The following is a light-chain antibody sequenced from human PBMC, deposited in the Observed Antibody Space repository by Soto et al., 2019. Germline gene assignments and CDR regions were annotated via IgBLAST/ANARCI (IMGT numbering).Light chain of an antibody. J-gene: IGKJ4*01. Sequence: DIQMTQSPSTLSASVGDRVTITCRASQTISNWLAWYQQKPGKAPELLIYDASSLESGVPSRFSASGSGTDFTLTISSLQPEDIATYYCQKYKSAPLTFGGGTKVDIK. CDR2: DAS. CDR3: QKYKSAPLT. CDR1: QTISNW. V-gene: IGKV1-5*01.